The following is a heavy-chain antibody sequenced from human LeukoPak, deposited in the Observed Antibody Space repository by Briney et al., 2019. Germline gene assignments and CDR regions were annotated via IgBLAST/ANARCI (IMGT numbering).Heavy chain of an antibody. D-gene: IGHD2-21*01. V-gene: IGHV4-59*01. CDR1: GGSISSYY. CDR3: ARDICGGDCYFVDV. CDR2: IYYSGST. Sequence: SETLSLTCTVSGGSISSYYWSWIRQPPGKGLEWIGYIYYSGSTNYNPSLKSRVTISVDTSKNQFSLKLSSVTAADTAVYHCARDICGGDCYFVDVWGKGTTVTVSS. J-gene: IGHJ6*04.